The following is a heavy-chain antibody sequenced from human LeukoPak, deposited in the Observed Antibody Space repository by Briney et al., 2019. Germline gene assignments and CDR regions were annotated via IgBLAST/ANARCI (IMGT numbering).Heavy chain of an antibody. D-gene: IGHD4-17*01. CDR1: AFTFSSYW. CDR2: IKDDGSEK. V-gene: IGHV3-7*03. J-gene: IGHJ4*02. CDR3: ASRSGGDYPYFDY. Sequence: GGSLRLSCAGSAFTFSSYWMSWVRQAPGKGPEWVANIKDDGSEKYYLDSVKGRFTISRDNSKNTLYLQMNSLRVEDTALYYCASRSGGDYPYFDYWGQGTLVTVSS.